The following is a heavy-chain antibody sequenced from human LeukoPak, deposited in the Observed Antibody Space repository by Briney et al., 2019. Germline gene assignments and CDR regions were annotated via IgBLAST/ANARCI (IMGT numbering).Heavy chain of an antibody. CDR2: IGTAGDT. V-gene: IGHV3-13*01. CDR3: ARDVGIAAAGSYYYYGMDV. D-gene: IGHD6-13*01. Sequence: PGGSLRLSCAASGFTFSSYDMHWVRQATGKGLEWVSAIGTAGDTYYPGSVKGRFTISRENAKNSLYLQMNSLRAEDTAVYYCARDVGIAAAGSYYYYGMDVWGQGTTVTVSS. J-gene: IGHJ6*02. CDR1: GFTFSSYD.